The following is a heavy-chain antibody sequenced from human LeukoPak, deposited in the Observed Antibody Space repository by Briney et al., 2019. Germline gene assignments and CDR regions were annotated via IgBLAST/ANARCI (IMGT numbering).Heavy chain of an antibody. CDR1: GGSFSGYY. Sequence: SETLSLTCAIYGGSFSGYYWSWFRQPPGKGLEWIGEISHAGGASYNPSLKSRVTISEDTSKNQFSLDLSSVTAADTAVYYCARGPPPDFDRSGFYYNYWRQGTLVIVSS. CDR2: ISHAGGA. CDR3: ARGPPPDFDRSGFYYNY. D-gene: IGHD3-22*01. J-gene: IGHJ4*02. V-gene: IGHV4-34*01.